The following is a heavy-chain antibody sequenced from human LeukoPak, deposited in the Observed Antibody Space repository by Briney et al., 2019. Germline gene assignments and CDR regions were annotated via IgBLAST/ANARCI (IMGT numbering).Heavy chain of an antibody. D-gene: IGHD2-15*01. CDR1: GFTFSSYG. Sequence: PGGSLRLSCAASGFTFSSYGMSWVRQAPGKGLEWVSAIGGSGGSTFYADSVKGRFTISRGNAKNTLYLQMNSLRAEDTAVYYCARTPLGYCSGGSCYVLGPAEYFQHWGQGTLVTVSS. V-gene: IGHV3-23*01. J-gene: IGHJ1*01. CDR3: ARTPLGYCSGGSCYVLGPAEYFQH. CDR2: IGGSGGST.